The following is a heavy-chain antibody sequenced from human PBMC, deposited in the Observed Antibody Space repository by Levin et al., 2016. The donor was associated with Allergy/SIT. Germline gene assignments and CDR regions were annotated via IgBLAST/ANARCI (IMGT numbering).Heavy chain of an antibody. J-gene: IGHJ5*01. V-gene: IGHV4-59*01. CDR1: GDSILNYY. D-gene: IGHD4/OR15-4a*01. Sequence: SETLSLTCSVSGDSILNYYWSWIRQTPRKGLEWMGNVSYIANTNYNPSLKSRVTISLDTSNNEVSLKLTSVTAADTAVYYCTKQKGHYGAVDSWGQGTLVIVSS. CDR2: VSYIANT. CDR3: TKQKGHYGAVDS.